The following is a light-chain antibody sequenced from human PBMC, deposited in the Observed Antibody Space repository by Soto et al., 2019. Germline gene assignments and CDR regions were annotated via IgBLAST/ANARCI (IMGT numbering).Light chain of an antibody. V-gene: IGKV1-39*01. Sequence: DIQMTQSPSSLSASVGDRVTITCRASQSIRYYLNWYQQQPGKAPKLLIYAASSLQSGVSSRFSGSGSGTDFTLTISILQPEDFATYYCHQSYSTPTNTFGQGTKLENK. CDR1: QSIRYY. CDR3: HQSYSTPTNT. J-gene: IGKJ2*01. CDR2: AAS.